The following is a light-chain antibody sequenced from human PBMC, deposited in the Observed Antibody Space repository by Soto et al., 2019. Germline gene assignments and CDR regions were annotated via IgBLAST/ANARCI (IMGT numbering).Light chain of an antibody. J-gene: IGLJ1*01. CDR3: SSYTSSSTYV. CDR2: EVS. V-gene: IGLV2-14*01. CDR1: RSDVGGYNY. Sequence: QSTLTQPDSTSGSHGQSIAISSTGTRSDVGGYNYVSWYQQHPGKAPKLMIYEVSNRPTGISNRVSCSKSGNTASLTPSGTKPEEAHDYYCSSYTSSSTYVFGPGTKVNV.